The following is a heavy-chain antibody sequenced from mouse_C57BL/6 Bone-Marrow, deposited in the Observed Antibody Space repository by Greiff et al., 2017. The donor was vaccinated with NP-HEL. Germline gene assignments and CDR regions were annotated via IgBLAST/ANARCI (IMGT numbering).Heavy chain of an antibody. CDR3: ARYDGYYWYFDV. V-gene: IGHV1-61*01. D-gene: IGHD2-3*01. CDR2: IYPSDSET. CDR1: GYTFTSYW. Sequence: QVQLQQPGAELVRPGSSVKLSCKASGYTFTSYWMDWVKQRPEQGLEWIGNIYPSDSETHYNQKFKDKATLTVDKSSSTAYMQLSSLTSEDSAVYYCARYDGYYWYFDVWGTGTTVTVSS. J-gene: IGHJ1*03.